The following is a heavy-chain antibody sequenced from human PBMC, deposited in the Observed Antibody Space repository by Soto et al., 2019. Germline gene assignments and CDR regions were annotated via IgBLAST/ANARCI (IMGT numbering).Heavy chain of an antibody. J-gene: IGHJ4*02. Sequence: PGGSLRLSCEVSGFTFSAYWMHWVRQVPGKGLIWVSRISDDGSTTTYADSVKGRFTISRDNAKNTLYLQMNSLRADDTGLYYCTRGPRVSYTGTGAHCGQGTLVTVSS. CDR1: GFTFSAYW. D-gene: IGHD1-1*01. CDR3: TRGPRVSYTGTGAH. CDR2: ISDDGSTT. V-gene: IGHV3-74*01.